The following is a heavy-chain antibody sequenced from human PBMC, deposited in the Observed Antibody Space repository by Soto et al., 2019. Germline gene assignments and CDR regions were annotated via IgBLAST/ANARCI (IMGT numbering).Heavy chain of an antibody. J-gene: IGHJ3*02. CDR2: ISSSSSYI. Sequence: GGSLRLSXAASGFTFSSYSMNWVRQAPGKGLEWVSSISSSSSYIYYADSVKGRFTISRDNAKNSLYLQMNSLRAEDTAVYYCARDASLRLGIGAFDIWGQGTMVTVSS. CDR3: ARDASLRLGIGAFDI. V-gene: IGHV3-21*01. D-gene: IGHD3-16*01. CDR1: GFTFSSYS.